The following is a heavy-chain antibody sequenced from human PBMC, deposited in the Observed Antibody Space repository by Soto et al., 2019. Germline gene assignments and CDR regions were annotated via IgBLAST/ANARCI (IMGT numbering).Heavy chain of an antibody. CDR1: GGTFSSYA. CDR3: ARDGVGGGATIYYFDY. D-gene: IGHD1-26*01. CDR2: IIPIFGTA. J-gene: IGHJ4*02. Sequence: QVQLVQSGAEVKKPGSSVKVSCKASGGTFSSYAISWVRQAPGQGLEWMGGIIPIFGTANYAQKFQGRVTIPGDEPTSTAYMELGSLRSEDTAGYYCARDGVGGGATIYYFDYWGQGTLVTVSS. V-gene: IGHV1-69*01.